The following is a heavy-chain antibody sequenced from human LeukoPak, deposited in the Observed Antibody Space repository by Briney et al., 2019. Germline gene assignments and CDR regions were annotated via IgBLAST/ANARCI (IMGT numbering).Heavy chain of an antibody. J-gene: IGHJ4*02. CDR1: GFTFSSHW. V-gene: IGHV3-7*01. Sequence: HTGGSLRLSCAASGFTFSSHWMSWVRQAPGKGLEWVANIKQDGSDKYYVDSVKGRFTISRDNAKNSLYLQMNSLRAEDTAVYYCAREEYGGSYGFDYWGQGTPVTVSS. CDR3: AREEYGGSYGFDY. D-gene: IGHD1-26*01. CDR2: IKQDGSDK.